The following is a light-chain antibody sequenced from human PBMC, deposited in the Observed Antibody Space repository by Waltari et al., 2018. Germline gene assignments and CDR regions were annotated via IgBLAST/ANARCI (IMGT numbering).Light chain of an antibody. CDR1: TLPTKY. J-gene: IGLJ3*02. CDR2: EDN. CDR3: YSTLGSDNHGAV. Sequence: SSELTQPPPVSVSPGQTARITCSGATLPTKYVYWSHQTSGRAPVLVIYEDNKRPSGMSERFSGSSSGTMAALTISGAQVEDEGDYYCYSTLGSDNHGAVFGGGTTLTVL. V-gene: IGLV3-10*01.